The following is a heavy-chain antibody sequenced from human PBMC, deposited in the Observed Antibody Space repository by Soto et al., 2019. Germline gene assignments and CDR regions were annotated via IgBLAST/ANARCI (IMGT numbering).Heavy chain of an antibody. CDR3: ATQWFTNDDGDRADAFDI. J-gene: IGHJ3*02. CDR2: IYHSGST. Sequence: QVQLQESGPGLVKPSQTLSLTCTVSGGSISTGGHHWTWIRQCPGKGLEWIGYIYHSGSTYYNPSLKSRATMFVDTSNDQFSLGPTSVTAADTAVYYCATQWFTNDDGDRADAFDIWGQGTIVTVSS. V-gene: IGHV4-31*03. D-gene: IGHD4-17*01. CDR1: GGSISTGGHH.